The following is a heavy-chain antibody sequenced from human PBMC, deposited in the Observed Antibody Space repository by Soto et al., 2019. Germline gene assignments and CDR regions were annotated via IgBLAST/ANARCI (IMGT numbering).Heavy chain of an antibody. V-gene: IGHV4-34*01. CDR1: GGSFSGYY. J-gene: IGHJ4*02. CDR3: ARVDDY. Sequence: QVQLQQWGAGLLKPSETLSLTCAVYGGSFSGYYWSWIRQPPGKGLEWIGEVNHRGSTKYSPSLKSRVTMSVDTSNNQFSLKLSSVTAADTAVYYCARVDDYWGQGTLVTVSS. CDR2: VNHRGST.